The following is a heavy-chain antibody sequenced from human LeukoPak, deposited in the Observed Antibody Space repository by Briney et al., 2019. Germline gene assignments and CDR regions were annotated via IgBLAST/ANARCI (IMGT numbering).Heavy chain of an antibody. CDR3: ARDSPNDFWSGYYKD. V-gene: IGHV1-46*01. Sequence: GASVKVSCKASGYTFTSYYMHWVRQAPGQGLEWMGIINPSGGSTSYAQKFQGRVTMTRDMSTSTVYMELSSLRSEDTAVYYCARDSPNDFWSGYYKDWGQGTLVTVSS. CDR1: GYTFTSYY. CDR2: INPSGGST. D-gene: IGHD3-3*01. J-gene: IGHJ4*02.